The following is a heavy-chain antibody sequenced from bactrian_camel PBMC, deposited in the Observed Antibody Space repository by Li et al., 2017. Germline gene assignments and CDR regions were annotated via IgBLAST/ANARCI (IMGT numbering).Heavy chain of an antibody. CDR1: GFTFSSAW. J-gene: IGHJ4*01. CDR2: ITANWGST. CDR3: AAHATYSGGYYTPFLSSNLRY. V-gene: IGHV3S1*01. Sequence: HVQLVESGGDLVQPGGSLRLSCAASGFTFSSAWMYWVRQAPGKGLEWVSSITANWGSTYCADPVKGRFTISRDNAKNTLYLHMNNLKPDDTAMYYCAAHATYSGGYYTPFLSSNLRYWGQGTQVTVS. D-gene: IGHD2*01.